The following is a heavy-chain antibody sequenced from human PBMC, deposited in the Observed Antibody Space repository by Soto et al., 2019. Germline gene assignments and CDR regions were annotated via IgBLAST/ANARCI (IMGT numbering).Heavy chain of an antibody. Sequence: PSETLSLTCTVSGGSISSGGYYWSWIRQHPGKGLEWIGYIYYSGSTYYNPSLKSRVTISVDTSKNQFSLKLSSVTAADTAVYYCARDAGRHCSGGSCYYFDYWGQGTLVTVSS. CDR2: IYYSGST. V-gene: IGHV4-31*03. J-gene: IGHJ4*02. CDR1: GGSISSGGYY. CDR3: ARDAGRHCSGGSCYYFDY. D-gene: IGHD2-15*01.